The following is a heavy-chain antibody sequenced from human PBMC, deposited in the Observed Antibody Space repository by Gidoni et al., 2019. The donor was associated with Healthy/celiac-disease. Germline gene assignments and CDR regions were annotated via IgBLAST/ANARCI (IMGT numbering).Heavy chain of an antibody. CDR1: VFTVSSYE. CDR2: ISSSGSTI. CDR3: ARDGPVAGDYFDY. V-gene: IGHV3-48*03. J-gene: IGHJ4*02. Sequence: EVQLVASGGGWVQPGGSLRRSCADSVFTVSSYELNWVRQAPGKGLGWVSYISSSGSTIYYADSVKGRFTISRDNAKNSLYLQMTSLRAEDTAVYYCARDGPVAGDYFDYWGQGTLVTVSS. D-gene: IGHD6-19*01.